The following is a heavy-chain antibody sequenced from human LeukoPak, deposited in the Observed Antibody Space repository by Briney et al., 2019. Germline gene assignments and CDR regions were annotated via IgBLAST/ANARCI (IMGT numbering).Heavy chain of an antibody. V-gene: IGHV1-2*02. D-gene: IGHD2-2*01. Sequence: EASVKVSCKASGYTFTGYYMHRVRQAPGQGLEWMGWINPNSGGTNYAQKFQGRVTMTRDTSISTAYMELSRLRSDDTAVYYCAREGDCSSTSCPVGNWFDPWGQGTLVTVSS. CDR1: GYTFTGYY. J-gene: IGHJ5*02. CDR3: AREGDCSSTSCPVGNWFDP. CDR2: INPNSGGT.